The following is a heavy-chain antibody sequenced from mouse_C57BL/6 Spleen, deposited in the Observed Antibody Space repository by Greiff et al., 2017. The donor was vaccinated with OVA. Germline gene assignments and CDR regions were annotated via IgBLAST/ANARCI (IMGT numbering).Heavy chain of an antibody. V-gene: IGHV5-4*01. CDR2: IRAGGSYP. CDR3: ARDLTGTGAMDY. CDR1: GFTFSSYA. D-gene: IGHD4-1*01. Sequence: EVQGVESGGGLVKPGGSLKISCAASGFTFSSYAMSWVRQTPEKRLEWVATIRAGGSYPYYPDNVKGRFTISRDNAKNKLYLQMSHLKSEDTARYYGARDLTGTGAMDYWGQGTSVTVSS. J-gene: IGHJ4*01.